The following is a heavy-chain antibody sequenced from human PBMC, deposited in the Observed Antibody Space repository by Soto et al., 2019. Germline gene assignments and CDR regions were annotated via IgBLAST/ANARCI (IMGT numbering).Heavy chain of an antibody. CDR3: AKGRIAVAGPFDY. J-gene: IGHJ4*02. D-gene: IGHD6-19*01. Sequence: GGSLRLSCAASGFTFSSCAMGWVRQAPGKGLEWVSEISGSYATNYADSVKGRFTISRDNSKNTLYLQLNSLRAEDTAIYYCAKGRIAVAGPFDYWGQGTLVTVSS. CDR2: ISGSYAT. CDR1: GFTFSSCA. V-gene: IGHV3-23*01.